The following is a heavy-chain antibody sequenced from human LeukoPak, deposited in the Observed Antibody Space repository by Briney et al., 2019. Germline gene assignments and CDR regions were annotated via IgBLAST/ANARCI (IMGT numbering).Heavy chain of an antibody. CDR2: IKQDGSEK. D-gene: IGHD2-21*01. CDR3: ARGGGELDY. V-gene: IGHV3-7*01. J-gene: IGHJ4*02. Sequence: PGGSLRLSCAASRFTFSSFWMSWVRQAPGKGLEWVANIKQDGSEKCYVDSVKGRFTISRDNAKNSLYLQMNSLRAEDTAVYYCARGGGELDYWGQGTLVTVSS. CDR1: RFTFSSFW.